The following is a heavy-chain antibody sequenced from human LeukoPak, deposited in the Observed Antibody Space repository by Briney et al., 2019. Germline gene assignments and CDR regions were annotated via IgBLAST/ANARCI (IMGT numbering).Heavy chain of an antibody. CDR2: ISYDGSNE. D-gene: IGHD6-6*01. Sequence: GGSLRLSCAASGFTYSSYVMHWVRQAPGKGLEWVAIISYDGSNEYYADSVKGRFTISRDNSKNTLYLQMRAADTAVYYCARDKGTSYLSSFDYWGQGTLVTVSS. CDR1: GFTYSSYV. V-gene: IGHV3-30*04. J-gene: IGHJ4*02. CDR3: ARDKGTSYLSSFDY.